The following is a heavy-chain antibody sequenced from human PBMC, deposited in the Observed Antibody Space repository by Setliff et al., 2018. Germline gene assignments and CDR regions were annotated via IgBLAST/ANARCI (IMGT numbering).Heavy chain of an antibody. CDR2: VIQGGSG. D-gene: IGHD4-17*01. CDR3: AKDTVNDGFWDFDS. Sequence: PSETLSLSCAASGFTFKDYSMVWVRQVPGKGLEWVAGVIQGGSGVYADSVKGRFIISRDNSKNSCFLQMNNLRVEDTATYYCAKDTVNDGFWDFDSWGQGIVVTVSS. CDR1: GFTFKDYS. V-gene: IGHV3-23*01. J-gene: IGHJ4*02.